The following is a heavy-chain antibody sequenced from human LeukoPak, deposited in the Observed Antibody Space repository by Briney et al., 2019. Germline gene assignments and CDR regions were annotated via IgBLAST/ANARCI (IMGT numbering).Heavy chain of an antibody. CDR2: IITIFGTA. CDR3: AREGADFWSGYYFDY. CDR1: GGTFISYA. Sequence: SVKVSCKASGGTFISYAISWVRQAPGQGGEWMGGIITIFGTANYVQKFQGRVTITTDETTSTAYMELSSLRSEDTAVYYCAREGADFWSGYYFDYWGQGTLVTVSS. D-gene: IGHD3-3*01. V-gene: IGHV1-69*05. J-gene: IGHJ4*02.